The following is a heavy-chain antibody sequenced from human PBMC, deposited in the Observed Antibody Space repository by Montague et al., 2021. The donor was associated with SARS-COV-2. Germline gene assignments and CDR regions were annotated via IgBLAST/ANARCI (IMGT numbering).Heavy chain of an antibody. D-gene: IGHD5-12*01. J-gene: IGHJ3*02. Sequence: SETLSLTCTVSGGSISSNNYYWDRIRQPPGKGLEWIGSIYDSGSTYYNPSLKSRVTISVDTSKNHFSLKLNSVTAADTAVYYCARRGRKLLPVATTIGGFDIGGQGTMVTVSS. CDR2: IYDSGST. CDR3: ARRGRKLLPVATTIGGFDI. CDR1: GGSISSNNYY. V-gene: IGHV4-39*02.